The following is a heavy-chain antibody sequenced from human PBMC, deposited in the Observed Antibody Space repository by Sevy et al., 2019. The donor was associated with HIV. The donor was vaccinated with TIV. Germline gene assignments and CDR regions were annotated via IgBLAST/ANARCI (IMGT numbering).Heavy chain of an antibody. J-gene: IGHJ6*02. CDR3: ARAMGV. CDR1: GISISSHW. Sequence: GESLKISCVGAGISISSHWMNWVRQSPGKGLEWVANINQDGSEIYYVGSVKGRFTISRDNARNSGYLQMHSLSVEDSGVEYCARAMGVWGQGTTVTVSS. V-gene: IGHV3-7*01. CDR2: INQDGSEI.